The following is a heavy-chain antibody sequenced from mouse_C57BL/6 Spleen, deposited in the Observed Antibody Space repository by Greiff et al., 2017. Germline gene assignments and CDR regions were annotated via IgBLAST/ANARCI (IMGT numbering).Heavy chain of an antibody. Sequence: QVQLQQSGAELVKPGASVKISCKASGYAFSSYWMNWVKQRPGTGLEWIGQIYPGDGDTNYNGKFKGKATLTADKSSSTAYMQLSSLTSEDSAVYFCARTGSPWYFDVWGTGTTVTVSS. V-gene: IGHV1-80*01. J-gene: IGHJ1*03. D-gene: IGHD1-1*01. CDR1: GYAFSSYW. CDR2: IYPGDGDT. CDR3: ARTGSPWYFDV.